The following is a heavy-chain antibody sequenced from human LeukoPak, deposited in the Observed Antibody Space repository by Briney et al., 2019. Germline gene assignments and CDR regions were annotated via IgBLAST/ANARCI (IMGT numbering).Heavy chain of an antibody. CDR2: INHSGST. CDR3: ARLPYYADDY. Sequence: SETLSLTCAVYGGSFSGYYWSWIRQPPGKGLEWIGEINHSGSTNYNPSLKSRVTISVDTSKNQFSLKLSSVTAADTAVYYCARLPYYADDYWGQGTLVTVSS. J-gene: IGHJ4*02. D-gene: IGHD2-2*01. CDR1: GGSFSGYY. V-gene: IGHV4-34*01.